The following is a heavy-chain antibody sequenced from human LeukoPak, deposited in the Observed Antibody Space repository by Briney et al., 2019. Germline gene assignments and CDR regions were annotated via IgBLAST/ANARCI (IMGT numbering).Heavy chain of an antibody. D-gene: IGHD3-10*01. CDR2: IYTSGST. J-gene: IGHJ4*02. V-gene: IGHV4-4*07. CDR1: GASIDSYY. Sequence: SETLSLTCTISGASIDSYYWSWIRQPPGKGLEWIGRIYTSGSTNYNPSLKSRVTMSVDTSKNQFSLKLSSVTAADTAVYYCARDRYYYYGSGSYYLFDYWGQGTLVTVSS. CDR3: ARDRYYYYGSGSYYLFDY.